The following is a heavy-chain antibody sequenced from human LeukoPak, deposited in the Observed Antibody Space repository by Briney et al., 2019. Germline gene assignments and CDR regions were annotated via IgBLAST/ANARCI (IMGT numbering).Heavy chain of an antibody. CDR1: GFTVSSSS. Sequence: GGSLRLSCAVSGFTVSSSSMNWVRLGPGKGLEWVPVISSDGNTYYADSVKGRFTISRDNSRNTLSLQMHGLRADDTAVYYCARGQEQFSSPWQWGPRRKNFYYYGMDVWGQGTTVTVSS. CDR2: ISSDGNT. V-gene: IGHV3-66*01. D-gene: IGHD6-19*01. CDR3: ARGQEQFSSPWQWGPRRKNFYYYGMDV. J-gene: IGHJ6*02.